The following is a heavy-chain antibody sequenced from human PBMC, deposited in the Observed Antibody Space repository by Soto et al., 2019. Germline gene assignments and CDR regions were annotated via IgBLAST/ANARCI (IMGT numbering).Heavy chain of an antibody. J-gene: IGHJ4*02. V-gene: IGHV3-23*01. CDR1: GFTFSSYA. CDR2: ISGSGSTI. CDR3: ARDNNWSYDS. D-gene: IGHD1-1*01. Sequence: LRLSCAASGFTFSSYAVSWVRQAPGKGPEWISSISGSGSTIYYADSVKGRFTISRDNARNTLYLRMNSLRAEDTAVYYCARDNNWSYDSWGRGTLVTVS.